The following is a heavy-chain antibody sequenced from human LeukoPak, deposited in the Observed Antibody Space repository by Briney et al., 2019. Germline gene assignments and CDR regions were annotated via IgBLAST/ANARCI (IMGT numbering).Heavy chain of an antibody. Sequence: PGGSLRLSCAASGFTFSSYAMHWLRQAPGKGLEWVAVISYDGRSKYYADSVKGRFTISRDNSKNTLYLQMNSLRAEDTAIYYCARDERLLSFLKWGQGTLVTVSS. CDR2: ISYDGRSK. D-gene: IGHD3-3*01. V-gene: IGHV3-30*04. J-gene: IGHJ4*02. CDR1: GFTFSSYA. CDR3: ARDERLLSFLK.